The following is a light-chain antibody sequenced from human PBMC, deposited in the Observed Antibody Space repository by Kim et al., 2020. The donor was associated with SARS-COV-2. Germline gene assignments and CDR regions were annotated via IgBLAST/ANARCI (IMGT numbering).Light chain of an antibody. CDR2: DAS. CDR3: QQYDSSPPWA. CDR1: QSVSSNF. J-gene: IGKJ1*01. Sequence: EIGLTQSPGILSLSPGERATLSCRASQSVSSNFFARYQQKPGQAPRLLIYDASTRASGIPDRFSGGGSGTDFTLTISSLEPEDFAVYYCQQYDSSPPWAFGQGTKVDIK. V-gene: IGKV3-20*01.